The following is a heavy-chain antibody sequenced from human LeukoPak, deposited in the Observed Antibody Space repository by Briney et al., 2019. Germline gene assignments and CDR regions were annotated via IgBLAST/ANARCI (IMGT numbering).Heavy chain of an antibody. CDR3: VMTTVTQFAGPGYFQH. Sequence: GGSLRLSCAASGFTFSSYAMHWVRQAPGKGLEWVAVISYDGSNKYYADSVKGRFTISRDNSKNTLYLQMNSLRAEDTAVYYCVMTTVTQFAGPGYFQHWGQGTLVTVSS. V-gene: IGHV3-30-3*01. CDR2: ISYDGSNK. D-gene: IGHD4-17*01. J-gene: IGHJ1*01. CDR1: GFTFSSYA.